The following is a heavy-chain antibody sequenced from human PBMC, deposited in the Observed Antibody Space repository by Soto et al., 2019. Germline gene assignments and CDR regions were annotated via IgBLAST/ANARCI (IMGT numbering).Heavy chain of an antibody. CDR2: IIPIFGTA. D-gene: IGHD3-22*01. J-gene: IGHJ4*02. V-gene: IGHV1-69*13. CDR3: ARGTYYYDSSGYYYFDY. CDR1: GGTFSSYA. Sequence: SVKVSCKASGGTFSSYAISWVRQAPGQGLEWMGGIIPIFGTANYAQKFQGRVTITADESTSTAYMELSSLRSEDTAVYYCARGTYYYDSSGYYYFDYWGQGTLVTVSS.